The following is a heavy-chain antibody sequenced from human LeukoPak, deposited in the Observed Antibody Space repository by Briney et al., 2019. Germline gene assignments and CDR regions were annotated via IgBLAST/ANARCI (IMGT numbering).Heavy chain of an antibody. D-gene: IGHD2-2*02. V-gene: IGHV1-18*01. CDR3: ARGYCSSTSCYTYASPYYYMDV. CDR2: ISAYNGNT. J-gene: IGHJ6*03. CDR1: GYTFTSYG. Sequence: ASVKVSYKASGYTFTSYGISWVRQAPGQGLEWLGWISAYNGNTNYAQKLQGRVTMTTDTSTSTAYMELRSLRSDDTAVYYCARGYCSSTSCYTYASPYYYMDVWGKGTTVTVSS.